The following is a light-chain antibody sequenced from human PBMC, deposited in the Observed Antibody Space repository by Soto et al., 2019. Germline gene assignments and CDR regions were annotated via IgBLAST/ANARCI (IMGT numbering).Light chain of an antibody. J-gene: IGLJ1*01. CDR1: SSNIGSNY. CDR2: RNN. Sequence: QSVLTQPPSASGTPGQRVTISCSGSSSNIGSNYVYWYQQLPGTAPKLLIYRNNQRPSGVPDRFSGSKSGTSASLAISGLRSGDEADYYCAAWDDSLSGHYVVGTGTKSPS. CDR3: AAWDDSLSGHYV. V-gene: IGLV1-47*01.